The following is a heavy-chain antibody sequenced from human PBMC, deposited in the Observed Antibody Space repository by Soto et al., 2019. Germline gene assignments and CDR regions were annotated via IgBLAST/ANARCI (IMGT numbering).Heavy chain of an antibody. V-gene: IGHV3-23*01. CDR2: IGNGGHT. J-gene: IGHJ1*01. CDR3: TISYAGYIEYFQY. Sequence: EVQLLESGGGLAPPGGSLRLSCATSGFTFSSFGMSWVRQAPGKGLEWVSGIGNGGHTYEADSVSGRFTISRDNSKNTLYLQMDSLRGEDTAVYYFTISYAGYIEYFQYWGRGTLVAVSS. D-gene: IGHD2-2*01. CDR1: GFTFSSFG.